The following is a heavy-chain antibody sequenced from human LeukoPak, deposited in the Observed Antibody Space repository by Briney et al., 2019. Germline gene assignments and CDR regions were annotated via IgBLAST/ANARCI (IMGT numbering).Heavy chain of an antibody. CDR1: GYTFTGYY. Sequence: ASVKLSCKASGYTFTGYYMHWVRQAPGQRLEWMGWINAGNGNTKSSQKFQGRVTITRDTSATTAYMELSSLRSEDTAVYYCARGGSLDYWGQGTLVTVSS. V-gene: IGHV1-3*01. D-gene: IGHD6-13*01. J-gene: IGHJ4*02. CDR3: ARGGSLDY. CDR2: INAGNGNT.